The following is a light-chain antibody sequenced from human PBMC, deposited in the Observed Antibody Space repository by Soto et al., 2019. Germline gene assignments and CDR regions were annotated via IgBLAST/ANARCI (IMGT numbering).Light chain of an antibody. CDR2: DSS. V-gene: IGKV3-11*01. CDR1: QSVSGY. Sequence: EIFLTQSPATLSLSPGERATLSCRASQSVSGYLAWYQHKPGQAPRLLIYDSSKRATDIPARFSGSGSGTDFTLTISSLEPVDFAVYYCQQRSNWPQWTFGQGTKVEV. J-gene: IGKJ1*01. CDR3: QQRSNWPQWT.